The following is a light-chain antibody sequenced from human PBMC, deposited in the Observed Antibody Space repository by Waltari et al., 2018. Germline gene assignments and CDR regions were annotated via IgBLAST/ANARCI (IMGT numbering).Light chain of an antibody. V-gene: IGLV2-14*01. J-gene: IGLJ1*01. CDR2: EVS. CDR1: SSDVGGYNY. Sequence: QSALTQPASVSGSPGQSITISCTGTSSDVGGYNYVSWYQQHPGKAPKLMIYEVSNRPAGVSNRCSGSKSGNTASLTISGPQAEDEADYYCSSYTSSSSYVFGTGTKVTVL. CDR3: SSYTSSSSYV.